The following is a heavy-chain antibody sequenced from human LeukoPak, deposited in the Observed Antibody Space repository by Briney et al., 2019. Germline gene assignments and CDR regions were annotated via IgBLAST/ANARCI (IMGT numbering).Heavy chain of an antibody. CDR3: ARDKGELYNWFDP. Sequence: SEALSLTCTVSGGSISSYYWSWIRQPPGKGLEGIGYICYSGSTNYNPSLKSRVTISVDTSNNQFSLKLSSVTAADTAVYYCARDKGELYNWFDPWGQGTLVTVSS. CDR2: ICYSGST. V-gene: IGHV4-59*01. J-gene: IGHJ5*02. CDR1: GGSISSYY. D-gene: IGHD1-7*01.